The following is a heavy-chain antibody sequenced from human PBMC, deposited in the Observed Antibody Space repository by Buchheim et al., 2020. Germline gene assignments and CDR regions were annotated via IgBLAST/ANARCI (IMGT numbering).Heavy chain of an antibody. CDR2: ISYDGSNK. CDR3: ARDRGYSYGLDYYYGMDV. J-gene: IGHJ6*02. CDR1: GFTFSSYA. V-gene: IGHV3-30-3*01. Sequence: QVQLVESGGGVVQPGRSLRLSCAASGFTFSSYAMHWVRQAPGKGLEWVAVISYDGSNKYYADSVKGRFTISRDNSKNTLYLQMNSLRAEDTAVYYCARDRGYSYGLDYYYGMDVWGQGTT. D-gene: IGHD5-18*01.